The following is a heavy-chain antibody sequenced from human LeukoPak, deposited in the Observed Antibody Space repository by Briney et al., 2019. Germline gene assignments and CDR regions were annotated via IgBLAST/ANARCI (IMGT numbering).Heavy chain of an antibody. Sequence: SETLSLTCAVYGGSFSGYYWSWIRQPPGKGLEWIGEINHSGSTNYNPSLKSRVTISVDTSKNQFSLKLSSVTAADTAMYYCARVRRDPYYYYGMDVWGQGTTVTVSS. CDR2: INHSGST. J-gene: IGHJ6*02. CDR1: GGSFSGYY. V-gene: IGHV4-34*01. CDR3: ARVRRDPYYYYGMDV.